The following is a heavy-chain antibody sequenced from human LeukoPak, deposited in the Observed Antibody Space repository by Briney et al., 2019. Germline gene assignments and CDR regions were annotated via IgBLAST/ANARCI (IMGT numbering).Heavy chain of an antibody. J-gene: IGHJ4*02. V-gene: IGHV3-30*04. CDR2: ISYDGSNK. CDR3: ARSITMIVVVMDY. D-gene: IGHD3-22*01. CDR1: GFTFSSYA. Sequence: GRSLRLSCAASGFTFSSYAMHWVRQAPGKGLEWVAVISYDGSNKYYADSVKGRFTISRDNSKNTLYLQMNSLRAEDTAVYYCARSITMIVVVMDYWGQGTLVTVSS.